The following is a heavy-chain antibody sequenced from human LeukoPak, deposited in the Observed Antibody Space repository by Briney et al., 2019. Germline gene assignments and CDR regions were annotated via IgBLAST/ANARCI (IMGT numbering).Heavy chain of an antibody. CDR1: GLPFNTYS. CDR2: VSRTSNYI. CDR3: VTKASISGVTRS. Sequence: PGGSLRLSCAASGLPFNTYSMTWLRQAPGKGLEWVSTVSRTSNYIYTADSPKGRFTTSRDNAEKSLFLQMTNVRDDETAVYYCVTKASISGVTRSWGQGTLVTVSS. J-gene: IGHJ5*02. V-gene: IGHV3-21*01. D-gene: IGHD3-10*01.